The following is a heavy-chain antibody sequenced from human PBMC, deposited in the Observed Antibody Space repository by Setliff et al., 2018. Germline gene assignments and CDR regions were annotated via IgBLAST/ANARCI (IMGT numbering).Heavy chain of an antibody. CDR1: GFTFGDYA. CDR2: IRSKAYGGTT. Sequence: GGSLRLSCTASGFTFGDYAMSWVRQAPGKGLEWVGFIRSKAYGGTTEYAASVKGRFTMSRDNAKNSLYLQMNSLRAEDTAVYYCVMGSGALGPYWGQGTLVTVSS. J-gene: IGHJ4*02. CDR3: VMGSGALGPY. D-gene: IGHD3-10*01. V-gene: IGHV3-49*04.